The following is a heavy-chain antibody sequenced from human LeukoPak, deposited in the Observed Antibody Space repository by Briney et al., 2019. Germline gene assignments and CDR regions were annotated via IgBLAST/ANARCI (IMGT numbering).Heavy chain of an antibody. CDR1: GYTFTTYG. Sequence: GSVKVSCKASGYTFTTYGTSWVRQAPGQGLEWMGWISAYNGNTNFAQKLQGRVTMTTDTSTSTAYMQLRSLRSDDTAVYYCARTLSGSYPENWFDPWGQGTLVTVSS. J-gene: IGHJ5*02. D-gene: IGHD1-26*01. CDR3: ARTLSGSYPENWFDP. CDR2: ISAYNGNT. V-gene: IGHV1-18*01.